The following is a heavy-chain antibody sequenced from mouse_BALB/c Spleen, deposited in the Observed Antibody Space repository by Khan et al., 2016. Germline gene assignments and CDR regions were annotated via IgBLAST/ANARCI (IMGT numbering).Heavy chain of an antibody. Sequence: EVKLLESGGGLVQPGGSLKLSCAASGFDFSRYWMSWVRQAPGKGLEWIGEINPDSSTINYTPSLKDKFIISRDNAKNTLYLQMSKVRSEDTALYYCTRNGYYGWLAYWGQGNLVTVSA. J-gene: IGHJ3*01. CDR1: GFDFSRYW. D-gene: IGHD2-3*01. CDR2: INPDSSTI. V-gene: IGHV4-1*02. CDR3: TRNGYYGWLAY.